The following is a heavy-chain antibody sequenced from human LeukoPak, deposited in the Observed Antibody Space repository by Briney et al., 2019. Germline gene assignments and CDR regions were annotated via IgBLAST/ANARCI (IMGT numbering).Heavy chain of an antibody. V-gene: IGHV4-34*01. CDR1: GGSFSGYY. Sequence: SETLSLTCAVYGGSFSGYYWSWIRQPPGKGLEWTGEINHSGSTNYNPSLKSRVTISVDTSKNQFSLKLSSVTAADTAVYYCARVITMVRGVIRYGMDVWGKGTTVTVSS. D-gene: IGHD3-10*01. CDR2: INHSGST. CDR3: ARVITMVRGVIRYGMDV. J-gene: IGHJ6*04.